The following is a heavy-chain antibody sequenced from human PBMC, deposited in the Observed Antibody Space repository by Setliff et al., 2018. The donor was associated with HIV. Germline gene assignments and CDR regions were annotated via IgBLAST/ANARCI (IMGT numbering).Heavy chain of an antibody. V-gene: IGHV4-34*01. J-gene: IGHJ6*02. CDR2: INHSGRT. CDR3: ARRPAGAVAGGYGMDV. D-gene: IGHD6-19*01. CDR1: GGSFSKYY. Sequence: PSETLSLTCAVYGGSFSKYYWTWLRQPPGKGLEWLGEINHSGRTKYNPSLKSRVTISVDTSKNQFSLKLSSVTAADTAVYYCARRPAGAVAGGYGMDVWGQGTTVTVSS.